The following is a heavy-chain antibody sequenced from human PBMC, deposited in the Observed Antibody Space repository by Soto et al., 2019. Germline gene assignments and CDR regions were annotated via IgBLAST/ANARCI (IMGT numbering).Heavy chain of an antibody. V-gene: IGHV4-30-4*01. CDR2: IYYSGST. Sequence: LLMLCLRCTVAGGSIGSGDYYWSWISHPPGKGLECIGYIYYSGSTYYNPSLKSRVTISVDTSKNQFSLKLSSVTAADTAVYYCARLVVGSSGVDWFDPWGQGTLVTVSS. CDR1: GGSIGSGDYY. CDR3: ARLVVGSSGVDWFDP. D-gene: IGHD6-6*01. J-gene: IGHJ5*02.